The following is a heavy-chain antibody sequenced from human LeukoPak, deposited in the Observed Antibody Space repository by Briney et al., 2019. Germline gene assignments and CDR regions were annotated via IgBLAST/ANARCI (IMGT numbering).Heavy chain of an antibody. D-gene: IGHD3-10*01. Sequence: PGGSLRLSCAASGFTFSNYIMNWVRQAPGKGLEWVSSISSSSSYIYYADSVKGRFTISRDNAKNSLYLQMNSLRVEDTAVYYCARDLLGYNYYYMDVWGKGTTVTVSS. CDR1: GFTFSNYI. V-gene: IGHV3-21*01. CDR3: ARDLLGYNYYYMDV. J-gene: IGHJ6*03. CDR2: ISSSSSYI.